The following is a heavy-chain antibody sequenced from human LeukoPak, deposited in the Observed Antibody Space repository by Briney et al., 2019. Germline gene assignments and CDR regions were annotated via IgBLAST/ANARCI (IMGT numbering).Heavy chain of an antibody. CDR2: IYSGGTT. V-gene: IGHV3-53*01. J-gene: IGHJ4*02. Sequence: GGSLRLSCAASGFTVSSNHMSWVRQAPGKGLEWVSVIYSGGTTYYADSVKGRFTISRDNSMNTLYLHMNSLRAEDTAVYYCARDGGSAWYNYWGQGTLVTVSS. CDR3: ARDGGSAWYNY. D-gene: IGHD6-19*01. CDR1: GFTVSSNH.